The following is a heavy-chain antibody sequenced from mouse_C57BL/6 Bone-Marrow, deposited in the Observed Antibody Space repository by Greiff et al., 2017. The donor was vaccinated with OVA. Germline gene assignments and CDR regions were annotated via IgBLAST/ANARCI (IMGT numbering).Heavy chain of an antibody. CDR3: ARGDSNYPYYYAMDY. CDR2: INPNNGGT. Sequence: EVKLQQSGPELVKPGASVKISCKASGYTFTDYYMNWVKQSHGKSLEWIGDINPNNGGTSYNQKFKGKATLTVDKSSSTAYMELRSLTSEDSAVYYCARGDSNYPYYYAMDYWGQGTSVTVSS. J-gene: IGHJ4*01. CDR1: GYTFTDYY. D-gene: IGHD2-5*01. V-gene: IGHV1-26*01.